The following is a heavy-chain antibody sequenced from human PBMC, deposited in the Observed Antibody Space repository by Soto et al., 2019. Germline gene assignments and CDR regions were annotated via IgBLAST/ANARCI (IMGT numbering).Heavy chain of an antibody. J-gene: IGHJ5*02. D-gene: IGHD6-13*01. V-gene: IGHV5-51*01. CDR3: IIAAPGFGWFAP. Sequence: EVQLVQSGAEVKKPGESLKISCEGSGYSFTNHWIGWVRQMPGKGLEWMGSIYPGDSDTKYSPSFQGQVTISADRSVSPAYLQWSSLKASDTAIYYCIIAAPGFGWFAPWGKGPLVTVSS. CDR2: IYPGDSDT. CDR1: GYSFTNHW.